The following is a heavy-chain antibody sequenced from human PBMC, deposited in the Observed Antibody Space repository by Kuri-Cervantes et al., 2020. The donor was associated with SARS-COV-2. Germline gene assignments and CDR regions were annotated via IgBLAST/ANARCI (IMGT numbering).Heavy chain of an antibody. CDR1: RSTFSSYG. Sequence: GGSLRLSCAASRSTFSSYGMHWVRQAPGKGLEWVAFIRYDGSNKYYADSVKGRFTISRDNSKNTLYLQMNSLRAEDTAVYYCAKEVEQLVPWFDPWGQGTLVTVSS. V-gene: IGHV3-30*02. CDR2: IRYDGSNK. J-gene: IGHJ5*02. D-gene: IGHD6-6*01. CDR3: AKEVEQLVPWFDP.